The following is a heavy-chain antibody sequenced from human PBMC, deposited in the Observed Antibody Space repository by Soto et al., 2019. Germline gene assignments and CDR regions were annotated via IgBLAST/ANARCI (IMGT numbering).Heavy chain of an antibody. D-gene: IGHD6-19*01. CDR2: IYYSGST. V-gene: IGHV4-39*01. Sequence: PSETLSLTCTVSGGSISSSSYYWGWIRQPPGKGLEWIGSIYYSGSTYYNPSLKSRVTISVDTSKNQFSLKLSSVTAADTAVYYCARHCKNGWLVPRPHIRGFDYWGQGALVTVSS. J-gene: IGHJ4*02. CDR3: ARHCKNGWLVPRPHIRGFDY. CDR1: GGSISSSSYY.